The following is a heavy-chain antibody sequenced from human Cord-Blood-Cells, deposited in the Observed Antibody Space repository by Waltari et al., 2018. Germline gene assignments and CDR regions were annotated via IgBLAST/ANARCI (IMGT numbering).Heavy chain of an antibody. CDR1: GFTFSSYS. V-gene: IGHV3-21*01. D-gene: IGHD6-13*01. CDR2: ISHSSSYI. CDR3: AREGLAAYYYYYYYMDV. J-gene: IGHJ6*03. Sequence: EVQLVESGGGLVKPGGSLRLSCAASGFTFSSYSMNWVRQAPGKGLEWVSSISHSSSYIYDADSVKGLFTSSRDNAKNSLYRQMNSLRAEDTAVYYCAREGLAAYYYYYYYMDVWGKGTTVTVSS.